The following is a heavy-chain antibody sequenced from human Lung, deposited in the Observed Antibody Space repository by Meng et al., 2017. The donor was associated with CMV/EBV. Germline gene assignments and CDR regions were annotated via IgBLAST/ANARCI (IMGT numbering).Heavy chain of an antibody. CDR2: IYYSGST. CDR1: GGSISSYY. Sequence: SXTXSLXCTVSGGSISSYYWSWIRQPPGKGLEWIGYIYYSGSTNYNPSLKSRVTISVDTSKNQFSLKLSSVTAADTAVYYCARSDFWSGNGMDVWGQGTTVTVSS. CDR3: ARSDFWSGNGMDV. D-gene: IGHD3-3*01. V-gene: IGHV4-59*13. J-gene: IGHJ6*02.